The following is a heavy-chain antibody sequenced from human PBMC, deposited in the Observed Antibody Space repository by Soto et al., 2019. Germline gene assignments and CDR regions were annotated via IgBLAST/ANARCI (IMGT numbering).Heavy chain of an antibody. CDR1: GGSISSSSYY. J-gene: IGHJ4*02. V-gene: IGHV4-39*01. CDR2: IYYSGST. CDR3: ARTSVDTAMVTYFGY. D-gene: IGHD5-18*01. Sequence: NPSETLSLTCTVSGGSISSSSYYWGWIRQPPGKGLEWIGSIYYSGSTYYNPSLKSRVTISVDTSKNQFSLKLSSVTAADTAVYYCARTSVDTAMVTYFGYWGQGTLVTVSS.